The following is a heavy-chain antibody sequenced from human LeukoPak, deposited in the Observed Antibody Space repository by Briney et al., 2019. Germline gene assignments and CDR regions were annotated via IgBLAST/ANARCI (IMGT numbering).Heavy chain of an antibody. CDR1: GFTFSSYS. V-gene: IGHV3-48*01. J-gene: IGHJ4*02. CDR2: ISSSSSTI. Sequence: GGSLRLSXAASGFTFSSYSMNWVRQAPGKGLEWVSYISSSSSTIYYADSVKGRFTISRDNAKNSLYLQMNSLRAEDTAVYYCARGFVGYYFDYWGQGTLVTVSS. CDR3: ARGFVGYYFDY. D-gene: IGHD3-10*01.